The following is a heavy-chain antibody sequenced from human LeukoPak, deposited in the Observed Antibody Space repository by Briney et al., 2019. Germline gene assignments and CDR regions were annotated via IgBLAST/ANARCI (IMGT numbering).Heavy chain of an antibody. CDR3: ARGVGLVPAAGPRDAFDI. CDR1: GGSISSSSYY. V-gene: IGHV4-39*01. CDR2: IYYSGST. Sequence: KTSETLSLTCTVSGGSISSSSYYWGWIRQPPGKGLEWIGSIYYSGSTYYNPSLKSRVTISVDTSKNQFSLKLSSVTAADTAVYYCARGVGLVPAAGPRDAFDIWGQGTMVTVSS. J-gene: IGHJ3*02. D-gene: IGHD2-2*01.